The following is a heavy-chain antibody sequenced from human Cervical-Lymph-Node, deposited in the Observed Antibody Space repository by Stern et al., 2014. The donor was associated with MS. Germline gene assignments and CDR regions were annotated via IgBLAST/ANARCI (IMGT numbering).Heavy chain of an antibody. CDR2: MYSSGST. D-gene: IGHD3-10*01. J-gene: IGHJ4*02. CDR3: ASGVDRGVHDY. CDR1: GGSISSDGYY. V-gene: IGHV4-31*03. Sequence: VQLVESGPGLVKPSQTLSLSCTVSGGSISSDGYYWTRIRQQPGKGLEWIGYMYSSGSTYYNPSLKGRVTISGDTSENQFSLKLTSVTAADTAVYYCASGVDRGVHDYWGQGTLVTVSS.